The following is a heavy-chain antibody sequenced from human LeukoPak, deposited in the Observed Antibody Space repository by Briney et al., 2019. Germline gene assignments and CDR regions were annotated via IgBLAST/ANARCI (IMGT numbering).Heavy chain of an antibody. CDR3: ASSYGSGPLDY. J-gene: IGHJ4*02. CDR1: GGSFSGYY. D-gene: IGHD3-10*01. V-gene: IGHV4-34*01. Sequence: PSETLSLTCAVYGGSFSGYYWSWIRQPPGKGLEWIGEINHSGSTNHNPSLKSRVTISVDTSKSQFSLKLSSVTAADTAVYYCASSYGSGPLDYWGQGTLVTVSS. CDR2: INHSGST.